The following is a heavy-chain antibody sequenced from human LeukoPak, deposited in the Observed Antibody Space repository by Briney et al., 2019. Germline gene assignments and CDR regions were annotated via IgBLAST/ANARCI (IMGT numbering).Heavy chain of an antibody. CDR3: ARDTDGSLDY. CDR1: GFTFSNSW. V-gene: IGHV3-7*01. Sequence: PGGSLRLSCAASGFTFSNSWMAWVRQAPGKGLEWVANIKQDGSTKRYADSLKDRFTISRDNRKNLLYVQMNSLRADDTAVYYCARDTDGSLDYWGQGILVTVAS. CDR2: IKQDGSTK. D-gene: IGHD1-26*01. J-gene: IGHJ4*02.